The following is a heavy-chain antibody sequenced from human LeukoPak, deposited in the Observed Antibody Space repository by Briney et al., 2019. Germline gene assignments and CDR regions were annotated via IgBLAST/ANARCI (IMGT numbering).Heavy chain of an antibody. Sequence: PSETLSLTCTVSGGSISSYYWSWIRQPPGKGLEWLGYIYYSGSTNYNPSLKSRVTISVDTSKNQFSLKLSSVTAADTAVYYCEREAEYDILTGYYPNFDYWGQGTLVTVSS. V-gene: IGHV4-59*01. D-gene: IGHD3-9*01. CDR2: IYYSGST. J-gene: IGHJ4*02. CDR3: EREAEYDILTGYYPNFDY. CDR1: GGSISSYY.